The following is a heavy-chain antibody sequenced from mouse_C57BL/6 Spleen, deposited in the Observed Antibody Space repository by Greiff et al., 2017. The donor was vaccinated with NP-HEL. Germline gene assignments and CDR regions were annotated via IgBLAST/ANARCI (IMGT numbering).Heavy chain of an antibody. J-gene: IGHJ4*01. Sequence: QVQLQQPGAELVRPGTSVKLSCKASGYTFTSYWMHWVKQRPGQGLEWIGVIDPSDSYTNYNQKFKGKATLTVDTSSTTAYMQLSSPTSEVSAVYYCARSPYPCYAMDYWGQGTTVTVSS. V-gene: IGHV1-59*01. CDR3: ARSPYPCYAMDY. D-gene: IGHD2-10*01. CDR1: GYTFTSYW. CDR2: IDPSDSYT.